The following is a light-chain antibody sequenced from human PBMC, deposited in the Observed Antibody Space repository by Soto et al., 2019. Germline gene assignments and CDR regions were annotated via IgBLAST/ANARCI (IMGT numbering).Light chain of an antibody. J-gene: IGKJ2*01. CDR3: QQYGSSPYT. CDR1: QSVSSSY. CDR2: GAS. V-gene: IGKV3-20*01. Sequence: EIVLTKAPGTLSLSPGERATLSCRASQSVSSSYLAWYQQKPGQAPRLLIYGASSRATGIPDRFSGSGPGTDFTLTISRLEPEDFAVYYCQQYGSSPYTFGQGTKLEIK.